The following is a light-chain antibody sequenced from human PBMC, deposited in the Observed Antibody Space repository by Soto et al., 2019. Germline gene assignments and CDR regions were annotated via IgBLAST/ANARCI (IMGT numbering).Light chain of an antibody. CDR2: GAS. J-gene: IGKJ4*01. V-gene: IGKV1-27*01. CDR3: PHYNSGLFT. Sequence: DIQMTQSPSSLSASVGDRVTITCRASQGISNYLALYQQKPGKVPKLLIYGASTLQSGVPSRFSGSGSGADFTLTIICLQPEDVATYYCPHYNSGLFTFGGGTHVAIK. CDR1: QGISNY.